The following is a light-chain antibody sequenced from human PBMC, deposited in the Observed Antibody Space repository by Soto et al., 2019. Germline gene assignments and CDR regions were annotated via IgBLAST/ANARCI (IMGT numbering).Light chain of an antibody. V-gene: IGLV3-21*04. J-gene: IGLJ2*01. Sequence: SYELTQPPSVSVAPGKTARITCGGNNIGSKSVHWYQQKPGQAPVLVIYYDSERPSGIPERFSGSNSGNTATLTISRVEAGDEADYYCLVWDSSSDHPHVVFGGGTQLTVL. CDR1: NIGSKS. CDR3: LVWDSSSDHPHVV. CDR2: YDS.